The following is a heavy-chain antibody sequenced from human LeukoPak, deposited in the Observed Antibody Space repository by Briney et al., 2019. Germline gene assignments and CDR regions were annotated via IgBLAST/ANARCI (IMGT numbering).Heavy chain of an antibody. CDR1: GGTFSSYA. CDR3: ATRIDYYDSSGYYHDAFDI. CDR2: IIPIFGTA. D-gene: IGHD3-22*01. Sequence: SVKVSCKASGGTFSSYAISWVRQAPGQGLEWMGGIIPIFGTANYAQKFQGRVTITADESTSTAYMELSSLRSEDTAVYYCATRIDYYDSSGYYHDAFDIWGQGTMVTVSS. V-gene: IGHV1-69*13. J-gene: IGHJ3*02.